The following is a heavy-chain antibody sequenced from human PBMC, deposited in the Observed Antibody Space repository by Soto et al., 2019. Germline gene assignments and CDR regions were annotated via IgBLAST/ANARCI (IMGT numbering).Heavy chain of an antibody. CDR1: GYTFTSYY. J-gene: IGHJ4*02. D-gene: IGHD1-26*01. Sequence: QVQLVQSGAEVKKPGASVKVSCKASGYTFTSYYMHWVRQAPGQGLEWMGIINPSGGSTSYGQKFQGRVAMPRDRPTSTVSMELISLRSEETAGYYCARSHYRGNSVGLNYWGQGALVTVSS. CDR2: INPSGGST. V-gene: IGHV1-46*01. CDR3: ARSHYRGNSVGLNY.